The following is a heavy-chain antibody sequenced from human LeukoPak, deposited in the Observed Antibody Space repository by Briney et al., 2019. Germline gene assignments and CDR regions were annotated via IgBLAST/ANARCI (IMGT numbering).Heavy chain of an antibody. J-gene: IGHJ5*02. CDR1: GVSISDYY. CDR2: INYNGIT. Sequence: PSETLSLTCIVSGVSISDYYWSWIRQPPGKGLEWIGFINYNGITNYNPSLKSRVTISVDTSKSQFSLKLSSVTAADTAVYYCARRSYSPLQSDWFDPCGQGTLVTVSS. CDR3: ARRSYSPLQSDWFDP. D-gene: IGHD4-11*01. V-gene: IGHV4-59*08.